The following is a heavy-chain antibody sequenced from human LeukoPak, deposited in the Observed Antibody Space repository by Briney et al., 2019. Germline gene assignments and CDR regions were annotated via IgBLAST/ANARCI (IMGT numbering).Heavy chain of an antibody. CDR2: INHSGST. CDR1: SGSFSGYY. V-gene: IGHV4-34*01. Sequence: SETLSLTCAVYSGSFSGYYWNWIRQPPGKGLEWIGEINHSGSTNYNPSLKSRVTISLDTSKNQFSLKLSSVTAADTAVYYCARGRSPQDWGQGTLVTVSS. CDR3: ARGRSPQD. J-gene: IGHJ4*02.